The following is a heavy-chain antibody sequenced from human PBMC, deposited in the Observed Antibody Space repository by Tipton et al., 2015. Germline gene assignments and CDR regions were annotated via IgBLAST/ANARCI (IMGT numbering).Heavy chain of an antibody. D-gene: IGHD3-10*01. Sequence: QLVQSGPEVKKPGSSVKVSCKASGGTFSSYAISWVRQAPGQGLEWMGGIIPIFGTANYAQKFQGRVTITADEATSTAYMELSSLRPDATAVYYCARGHSDTSKYYSNYFDYWGQGTLVTVAS. CDR1: GGTFSSYA. J-gene: IGHJ4*02. CDR2: IIPIFGTA. CDR3: ARGHSDTSKYYSNYFDY. V-gene: IGHV1-69*01.